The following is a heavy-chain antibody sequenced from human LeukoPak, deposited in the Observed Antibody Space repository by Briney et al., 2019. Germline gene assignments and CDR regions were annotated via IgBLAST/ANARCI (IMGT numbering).Heavy chain of an antibody. V-gene: IGHV3-23*01. CDR2: IGSDSAT. Sequence: PGGSLRLSCEASGFTFFNYAMSWVRQAPGKGLQWVSSIGSDSATFYTDSVKGRFTISRDNSKNTVYLHIDSLGAEDTAVYYCAKCMSSTGVCLNFDYWGQGILVAVST. CDR3: AKCMSSTGVCLNFDY. CDR1: GFTFFNYA. J-gene: IGHJ4*02. D-gene: IGHD2-21*02.